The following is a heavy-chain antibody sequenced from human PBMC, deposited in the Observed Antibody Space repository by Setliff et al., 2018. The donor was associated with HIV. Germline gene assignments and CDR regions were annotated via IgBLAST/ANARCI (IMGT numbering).Heavy chain of an antibody. CDR2: IYYSGST. Sequence: SETLPLTCTVSGDSTSSSSSYWGWIRQPPGKGLEWIGSIYYSGSTYYNPSLKSRVTISVDTSKNQFSLKLNSVTAADTAVYYCARTRGYTYGYIDSWAQGTLVTVSS. J-gene: IGHJ4*02. CDR3: ARTRGYTYGYIDS. V-gene: IGHV4-39*01. CDR1: GDSTSSSSSY. D-gene: IGHD5-18*01.